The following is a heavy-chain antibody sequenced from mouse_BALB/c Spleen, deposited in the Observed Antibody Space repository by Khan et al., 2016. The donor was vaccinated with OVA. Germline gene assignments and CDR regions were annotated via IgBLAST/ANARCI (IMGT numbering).Heavy chain of an antibody. CDR3: SRPPYFSYGLVY. V-gene: IGHV9-3-1*01. CDR2: INTYTGEP. D-gene: IGHD2-10*01. Sequence: QIQLVQSGRELKKPGETVKISCKASGYTFTDYGMNWVKQAPGKGLKWMGWINTYTGEPTYTDDFKGRFAFSLETSASTASLQINNLSKEDTATYFCSRPPYFSYGLVYWGQGTLVTVSS. CDR1: GYTFTDYG. J-gene: IGHJ4*01.